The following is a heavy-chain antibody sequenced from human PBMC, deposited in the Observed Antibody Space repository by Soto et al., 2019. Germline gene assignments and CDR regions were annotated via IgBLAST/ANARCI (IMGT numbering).Heavy chain of an antibody. CDR2: ISAYNGNT. J-gene: IGHJ6*03. Sequence: QVQLVQSGAEVKKPGASVKVSCKASGYTFTSYGISWVRQAPGQGLEWMGWISAYNGNTNYAQKLQGRVTMTTDTATSTAYMELRSLRSDDTAVYYCARGGTITIFGVVNYYMDVWGKGTTVTVSS. CDR1: GYTFTSYG. D-gene: IGHD3-3*01. CDR3: ARGGTITIFGVVNYYMDV. V-gene: IGHV1-18*01.